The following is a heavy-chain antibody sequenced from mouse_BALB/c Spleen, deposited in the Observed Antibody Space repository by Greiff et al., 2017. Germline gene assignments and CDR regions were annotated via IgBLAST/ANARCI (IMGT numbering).Heavy chain of an antibody. CDR1: GFNIKDTY. Sequence: VQLQQSGAELVKPGASVKLSCTASGFNIKDTYMHWVKQRPEQGLEWIGRIDPANGNTKYDQKFQGKATITADTSSNTAYLQLSSLTSEDTAVYYCARLWLRRAMDYWGQGTSVTVSS. CDR3: ARLWLRRAMDY. V-gene: IGHV14-3*02. D-gene: IGHD2-2*01. CDR2: IDPANGNT. J-gene: IGHJ4*01.